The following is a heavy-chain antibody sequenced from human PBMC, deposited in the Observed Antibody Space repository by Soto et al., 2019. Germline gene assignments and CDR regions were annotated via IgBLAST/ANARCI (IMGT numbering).Heavy chain of an antibody. CDR3: ARGRYGEY. CDR2: ISAHNGNT. J-gene: IGHJ4*02. CDR1: GYTFTSYG. D-gene: IGHD3-10*01. V-gene: IGHV1-18*01. Sequence: QVHLVQSGAEVKKPGASVKVSCKGSGYTFTSYGITWVRQAPGQGLEWMGWISAHNGNTNYAQKHQGRVTVTRDTATSAAYRELRSVCADVTVVYYCARGRYGEYWGQGALVTVSS.